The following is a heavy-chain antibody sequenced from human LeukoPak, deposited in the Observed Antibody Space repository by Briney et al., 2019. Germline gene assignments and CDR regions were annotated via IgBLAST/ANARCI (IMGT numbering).Heavy chain of an antibody. J-gene: IGHJ5*02. CDR3: ARPYYYDSRIDP. V-gene: IGHV4-30-4*01. CDR1: GGSISSGDYY. D-gene: IGHD3-22*01. CDR2: MYYSGST. Sequence: LQTLSLTCTVSGGSISSGDYYWSWIRQPPGKGLEWIAYMYYSGSTYYNPSLKSRVTMSADTSKNQLSLELSSVTAADTAVYYCARPYYYDSRIDPWGQGILVTVSS.